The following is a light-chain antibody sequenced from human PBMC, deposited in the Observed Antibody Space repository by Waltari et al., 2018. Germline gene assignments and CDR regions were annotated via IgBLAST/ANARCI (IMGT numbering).Light chain of an antibody. CDR1: ESVLYRSNNKNH. Sequence: DIVMTQSPESLAVCLGERATISCKTRESVLYRSNNKNHLAWYQQKPGQPPRLLLYWASTRESGVPDRFIGSGSETDFTLTVTSLQAEDVAVYYCQQYYNTPLTFGGGTKVEVK. J-gene: IGKJ4*01. CDR3: QQYYNTPLT. V-gene: IGKV4-1*01. CDR2: WAS.